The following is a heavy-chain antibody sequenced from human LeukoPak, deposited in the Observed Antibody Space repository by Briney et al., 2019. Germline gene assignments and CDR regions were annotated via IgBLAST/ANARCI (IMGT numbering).Heavy chain of an antibody. CDR2: ISGSGGST. J-gene: IGHJ4*02. Sequence: QSGGSLRLSCAASGFTFSSYAMSWVRQAPGKGLEWVSAISGSGGSTYYADSVKGRFTISRDNSKNTLYLQMNSLRAEDTAVYYCARAASRSYYYFDYWGQGALVTVSS. CDR1: GFTFSSYA. V-gene: IGHV3-23*01. CDR3: ARAASRSYYYFDY. D-gene: IGHD2-21*01.